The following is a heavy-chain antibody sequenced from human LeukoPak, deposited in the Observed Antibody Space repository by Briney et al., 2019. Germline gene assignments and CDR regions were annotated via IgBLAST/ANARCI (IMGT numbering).Heavy chain of an antibody. Sequence: PGGSLRLSCAASGFTFSSYSMNWVRQAPGKGLEWVSSISGSGGSTDYADSVKGRFTISRDNSKNTLYLQMNSLRAEDTATYYCTPHSTSSNWFDPWGQGTLVTVSS. J-gene: IGHJ5*02. CDR1: GFTFSSYS. V-gene: IGHV3-23*01. CDR2: ISGSGGST. CDR3: TPHSTSSNWFDP. D-gene: IGHD6-6*01.